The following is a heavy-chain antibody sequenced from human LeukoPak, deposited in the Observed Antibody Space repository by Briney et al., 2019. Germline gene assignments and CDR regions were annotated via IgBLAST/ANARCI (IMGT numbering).Heavy chain of an antibody. CDR3: ARANWGSRSHYFDY. CDR1: GYSLTSYW. CDR2: IYPGDSDT. Sequence: GESLKISCKGAGYSLTSYWIGWVRQMPGKGLEWVGIIYPGDSDTRYSPSFQGQVTISADKSISPAYLQWSSLKASDTAMYYCARANWGSRSHYFDYWGQGTLVTVSS. V-gene: IGHV5-51*01. D-gene: IGHD7-27*01. J-gene: IGHJ4*02.